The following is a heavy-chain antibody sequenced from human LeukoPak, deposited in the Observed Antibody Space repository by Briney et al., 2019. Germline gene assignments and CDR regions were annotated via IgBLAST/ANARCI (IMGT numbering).Heavy chain of an antibody. J-gene: IGHJ4*02. D-gene: IGHD5-24*01. CDR3: AKDRGFRQLWGFDY. CDR2: ITGSGGRT. Sequence: GGSLRLSCAASGFTFSNYAMSWVRQTPGRGLEGVSAITGSGGRTYSADSVKGRFTISRDNSQNTVYIQLNSLRVEDTAIYYCAKDRGFRQLWGFDYWGQGTLVTVSS. CDR1: GFTFSNYA. V-gene: IGHV3-23*01.